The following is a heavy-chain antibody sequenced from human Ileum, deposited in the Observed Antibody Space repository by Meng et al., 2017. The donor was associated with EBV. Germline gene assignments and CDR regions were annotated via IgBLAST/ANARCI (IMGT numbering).Heavy chain of an antibody. CDR2: IYYSGTT. J-gene: IGHJ4*02. CDR1: GYSISTTNW. CDR3: ARNSESGSYIDY. Sequence: QGRLQESGPGLVKPSATLSLTCAVSGYSISTTNWWGWIRQPPGKGLEWIGHIYYSGTTYNNPSLKSRVTMSIDPSKNQFSLKLSSVTAVDTAVYYCARNSESGSYIDYWGLGTLVTVSS. V-gene: IGHV4-28*01. D-gene: IGHD1-26*01.